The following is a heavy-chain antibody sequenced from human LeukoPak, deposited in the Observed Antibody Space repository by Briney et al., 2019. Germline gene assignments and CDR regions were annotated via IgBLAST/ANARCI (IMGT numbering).Heavy chain of an antibody. Sequence: GGSLRLSCAVSGLTFSRYAMSWVRQAPGKGLEWVSVIYSGGSTYYADSVKGRFTISRDNSKSTLYLQMNSLRAEDTAVYYCAMTTVSYYYYYGMDVWGQGTTVTVSS. CDR2: IYSGGST. J-gene: IGHJ6*02. V-gene: IGHV3-66*01. D-gene: IGHD4-11*01. CDR1: GLTFSRYA. CDR3: AMTTVSYYYYYGMDV.